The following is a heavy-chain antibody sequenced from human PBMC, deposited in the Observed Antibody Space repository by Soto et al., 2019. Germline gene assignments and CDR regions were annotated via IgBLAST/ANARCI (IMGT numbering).Heavy chain of an antibody. D-gene: IGHD2-15*01. CDR1: GGSISSYY. CDR3: ACSGGSPFDH. Sequence: SETLSLTCTVSGGSISSYYWSWIRQPPGKGLEWIGYIYYSGSTNYNPSLKSRVTISVDTSKNQFSLKLSSVTAADTAVYYCACSGGSPFDHWGQGTLVTVSS. CDR2: IYYSGST. V-gene: IGHV4-59*01. J-gene: IGHJ4*02.